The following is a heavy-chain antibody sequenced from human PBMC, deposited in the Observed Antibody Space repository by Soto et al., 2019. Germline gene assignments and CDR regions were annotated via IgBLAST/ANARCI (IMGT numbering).Heavy chain of an antibody. J-gene: IGHJ6*03. CDR3: ARGSSTRAMESYYYYYMDV. V-gene: IGHV6-1*01. D-gene: IGHD2-2*01. CDR1: GDSVSSNSAA. CDR2: TYYRSKWYN. Sequence: PSQTLSLTCAISGDSVSSNSAAWNWIRQSPSRGLEWLGRTYYRSKWYNDYAVSVKSRITINPDTSKNQFSLQLNSVTPEDTAVYYCARGSSTRAMESYYYYYMDVWGKGTTVTVSS.